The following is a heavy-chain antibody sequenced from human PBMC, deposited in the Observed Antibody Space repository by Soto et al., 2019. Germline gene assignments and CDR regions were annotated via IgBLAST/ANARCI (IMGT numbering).Heavy chain of an antibody. Sequence: QLQLQESGPGLVKPSETLSLTCTVSGGSISSSSYYWGWIRQPPGKGLEWIGSIYYSGSTYYNPSLQSPRTLNLSTFKNPFALKVSSLTAADTTVDYRARHGLELRKVAYYYMDVWGKGTTVTVSS. CDR2: IYYSGST. CDR3: ARHGLELRKVAYYYMDV. J-gene: IGHJ6*03. CDR1: GGSISSSSYY. V-gene: IGHV4-39*01. D-gene: IGHD1-7*01.